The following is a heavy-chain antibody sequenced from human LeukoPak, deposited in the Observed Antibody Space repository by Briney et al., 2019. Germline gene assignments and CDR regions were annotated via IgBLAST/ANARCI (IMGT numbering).Heavy chain of an antibody. J-gene: IGHJ4*02. Sequence: DSVKVSCKASGYTFTGYYMHWVRQAPGQGLEWMGWINPNSGGTNYAQKFQGRVTMTRDTSISTAYMELSRLRSDDTAVYYCARNHYGDYSVDLDYWGQGTLVTVSS. CDR1: GYTFTGYY. CDR2: INPNSGGT. V-gene: IGHV1-2*02. CDR3: ARNHYGDYSVDLDY. D-gene: IGHD4-17*01.